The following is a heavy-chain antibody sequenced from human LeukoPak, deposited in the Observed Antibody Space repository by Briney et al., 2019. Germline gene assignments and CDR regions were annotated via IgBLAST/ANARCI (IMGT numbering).Heavy chain of an antibody. CDR1: GFTFSSYG. Sequence: GRSLRLSCAASGFTFSSYGMSWVRQAPGKGLEWISAISGSGGSTYYADSVKGRFTISRDNSKNTLYLQMNSLIAEDTAVYYCAKSGYNRFDYWGQGTRVTVSS. V-gene: IGHV3-23*01. J-gene: IGHJ4*02. CDR2: ISGSGGST. CDR3: AKSGYNRFDY. D-gene: IGHD5-24*01.